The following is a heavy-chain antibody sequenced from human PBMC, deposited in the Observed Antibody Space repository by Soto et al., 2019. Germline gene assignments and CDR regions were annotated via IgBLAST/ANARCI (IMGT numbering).Heavy chain of an antibody. CDR2: IYYRGNA. J-gene: IGHJ4*02. CDR1: GGSISSGDYY. D-gene: IGHD3-9*01. CDR3: ARLEGLATISYYFDF. Sequence: SETLSLTCTVSGGSISSGDYYWSWIRQPPGKGLEWIGSIYYRGNAYYNPTLQTRVTISLDKSKNQFSLKLNSVTAADSAVYFCARLEGLATISYYFDFWGPGALVTVSS. V-gene: IGHV4-39*01.